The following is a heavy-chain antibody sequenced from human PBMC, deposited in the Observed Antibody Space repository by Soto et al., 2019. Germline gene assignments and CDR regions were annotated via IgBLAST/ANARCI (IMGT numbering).Heavy chain of an antibody. D-gene: IGHD3-22*01. CDR1: GGSISSGGYY. CDR3: ARCGNDNTYYYDSSGTAFDY. J-gene: IGHJ4*02. Sequence: PSETLSLTCTVSGGSISSGGYYWSWIRQHPGKGLEWIGYIYYSGSTYYNPSLKSRVTISVDTSKNQFSLKLSSVTAADTAVYYCARCGNDNTYYYDSSGTAFDYWGQGTLVTVSS. V-gene: IGHV4-31*03. CDR2: IYYSGST.